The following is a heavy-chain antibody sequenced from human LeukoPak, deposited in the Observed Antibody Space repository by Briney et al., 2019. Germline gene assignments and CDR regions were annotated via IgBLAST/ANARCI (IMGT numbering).Heavy chain of an antibody. CDR3: ARARFCSGGSCYAEY. J-gene: IGHJ4*02. V-gene: IGHV5-51*01. Sequence: GESLKISCKGSGYSFTNYWIGWVRQMPGKGLEWMGIIYPDDSGTRYSPSFQGQVTISADKSISTANLQWSSLKASDTAMYYCARARFCSGGSCYAEYWGQGTLVTVSS. D-gene: IGHD2-15*01. CDR1: GYSFTNYW. CDR2: IYPDDSGT.